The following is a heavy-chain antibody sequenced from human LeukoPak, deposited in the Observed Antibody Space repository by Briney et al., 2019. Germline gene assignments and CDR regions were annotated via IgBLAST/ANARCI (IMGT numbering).Heavy chain of an antibody. J-gene: IGHJ5*02. V-gene: IGHV3-30-3*01. CDR1: GFTFSSYA. CDR3: ARGFWFDP. Sequence: PGGSLRLSCAASGFTFSSYAMHWVRQAPGKGLEWVAVISYDGSNKYYADSVKGRFTISRDNSKNTLHLQMNSLRAEDTAVYYCARGFWFDPWGQGTLVTVSS. CDR2: ISYDGSNK.